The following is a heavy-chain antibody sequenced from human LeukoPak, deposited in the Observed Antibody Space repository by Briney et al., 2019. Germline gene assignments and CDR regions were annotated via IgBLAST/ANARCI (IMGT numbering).Heavy chain of an antibody. Sequence: SETLSLTCAVSGVSITSSSYYWSWIRQPPGKGLEWIGYIYYSGNINYNPSLKSRVTISIDTSKNQFSLKLTSVTAADTAVYYCVSHYDDSSGYYYRDYWGQGTLVSVSS. V-gene: IGHV4-61*01. D-gene: IGHD3-22*01. CDR1: GVSITSSSYY. CDR2: IYYSGNI. J-gene: IGHJ4*02. CDR3: VSHYDDSSGYYYRDY.